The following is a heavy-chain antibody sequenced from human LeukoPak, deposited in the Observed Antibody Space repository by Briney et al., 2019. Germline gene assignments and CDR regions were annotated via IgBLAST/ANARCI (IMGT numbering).Heavy chain of an antibody. CDR3: ARGGSYLSAFDI. V-gene: IGHV3-53*01. CDR2: NYSGGST. J-gene: IGHJ3*02. CDR1: GFTVCSNY. Sequence: GGSLRLSCAASGFTVCSNYMSWVRQAPGKGLEWVSINYSGGSTFFADSVNGRVTISRDNSKNTLYLQMNSLRAEDTAVYYCARGGSYLSAFDIWGQGTMVTVSS. D-gene: IGHD1-26*01.